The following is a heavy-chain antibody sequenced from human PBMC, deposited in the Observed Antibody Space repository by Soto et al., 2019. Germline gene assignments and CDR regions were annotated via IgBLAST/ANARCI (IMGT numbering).Heavy chain of an antibody. D-gene: IGHD5-12*01. Sequence: ASVKVSCKASGYTFTGHYIHWVRQAPEQGPEWMGEIGPESGATRYAQKFQGRVTMTRDMSITTVYMELNNLSPDDTAVYYCGRGRSGEIVVFYWGQGTPVTVSS. CDR1: GYTFTGHY. V-gene: IGHV1-2*02. CDR3: GRGRSGEIVVFY. CDR2: IGPESGAT. J-gene: IGHJ4*02.